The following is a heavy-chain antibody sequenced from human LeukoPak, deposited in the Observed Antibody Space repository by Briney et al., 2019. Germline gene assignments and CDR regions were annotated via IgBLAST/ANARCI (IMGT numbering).Heavy chain of an antibody. CDR1: GFTFSSYA. V-gene: IGHV3-30*02. D-gene: IGHD6-13*01. CDR3: AKDQSQAAAGIFQH. Sequence: GGSLRLSCAASGFTFSSYAMSWVRQAPGKGLEWVAFIRYDGSNKYYADSVKGRFTISRDNSKNTLYLQMNSLRAEDTAVYYCAKDQSQAAAGIFQHWGQGTLVTVSS. J-gene: IGHJ1*01. CDR2: IRYDGSNK.